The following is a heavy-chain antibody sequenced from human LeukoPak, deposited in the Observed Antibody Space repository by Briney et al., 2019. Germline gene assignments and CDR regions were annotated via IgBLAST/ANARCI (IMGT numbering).Heavy chain of an antibody. J-gene: IGHJ4*02. D-gene: IGHD3-3*01. V-gene: IGHV3-30-3*01. Sequence: GGSLRLSCTASGFTFIYYAMHWVRQAPGKGLESVAVISYDGAKEYCAGSVKGRFTISRDNSKNALYLQMNSLRGDDSAVYYCARDENDFWSGYPDYWGQGTLVTVSP. CDR2: ISYDGAKE. CDR1: GFTFIYYA. CDR3: ARDENDFWSGYPDY.